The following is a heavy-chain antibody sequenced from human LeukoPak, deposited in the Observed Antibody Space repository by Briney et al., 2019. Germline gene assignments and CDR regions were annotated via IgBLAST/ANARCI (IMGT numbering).Heavy chain of an antibody. CDR3: ARGKTVAGTIGGVNY. J-gene: IGHJ4*02. CDR1: GFTFSSYG. Sequence: AGGSLRLSCEASGFTFSSYGMHWVRQPPGKGLEWIGEINHSGSTNYNPSLKSRVTISVDTSKNQFSLKLSSVTAADTAVYYCARGKTVAGTIGGVNYWGQGTLVTVSS. V-gene: IGHV4-34*01. D-gene: IGHD6-19*01. CDR2: INHSGST.